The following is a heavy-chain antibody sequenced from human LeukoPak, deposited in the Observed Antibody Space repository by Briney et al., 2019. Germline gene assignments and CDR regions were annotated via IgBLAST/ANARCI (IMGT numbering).Heavy chain of an antibody. Sequence: KPGGSLRLSCAASGFTFSTYSMNWVRQAPGKGLEWVSSISSSSSYIYYADSVKGRFTIARDNAKKSVYLQMNSLRAEDTAVYYCARGSDAFDIWGQGTMVTVSS. CDR1: GFTFSTYS. CDR2: ISSSSSYI. V-gene: IGHV3-21*01. CDR3: ARGSDAFDI. J-gene: IGHJ3*02.